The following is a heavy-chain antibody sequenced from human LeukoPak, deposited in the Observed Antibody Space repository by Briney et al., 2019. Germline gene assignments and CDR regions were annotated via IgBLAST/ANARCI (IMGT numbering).Heavy chain of an antibody. J-gene: IGHJ6*02. CDR3: AREDVVLVDAVRYYYYGMDV. Sequence: ASVKVSCKASGYNFISYYMHWVRQAPGQGLEWMGIINPSGGSTSYAQKFQDRVTMTRNTSTSTVYMELSSLKSEDTAVYYCAREDVVLVDAVRYYYYGMDVWGQGTTVTVSS. D-gene: IGHD2-8*01. CDR1: GYNFISYY. V-gene: IGHV1-46*01. CDR2: INPSGGST.